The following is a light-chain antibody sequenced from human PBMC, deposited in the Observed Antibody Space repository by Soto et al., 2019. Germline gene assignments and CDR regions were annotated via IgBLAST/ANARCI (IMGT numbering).Light chain of an antibody. J-gene: IGKJ1*01. V-gene: IGKV1-5*03. CDR1: QTIGTS. CDR3: QQYNEYSKT. Sequence: DIQVTQSPSTLSASVGDRVTTTGGASQTIGTSLAWVQQKPGKAPKLLIYKAATLEGGVPARFNGSGSGTEFALSISSLQTDDFATYYCQQYNEYSKTFGQGTKVDIK. CDR2: KAA.